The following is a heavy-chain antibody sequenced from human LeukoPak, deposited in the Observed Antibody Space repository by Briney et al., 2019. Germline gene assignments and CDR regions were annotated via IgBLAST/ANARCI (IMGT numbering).Heavy chain of an antibody. J-gene: IGHJ4*02. CDR1: GYTFTSHW. CDR3: ARIEGSTFDY. V-gene: IGHV5-51*01. CDR2: ISPGDSET. Sequence: GESLKISCKGSGYTFTSHWIGWVRQMPGKGLEWMGIISPGDSETKYSPSLQGQVTISADKSISTAYLQWSSLKASDTALYYCARIEGSTFDYWGQGTLVTVSS.